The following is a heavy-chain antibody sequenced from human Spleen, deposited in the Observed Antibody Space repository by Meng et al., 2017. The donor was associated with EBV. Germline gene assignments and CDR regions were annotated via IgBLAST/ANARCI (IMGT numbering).Heavy chain of an antibody. Sequence: TLKESGPSMVKHTKTPTLTWLFSGFSPSTTGVGVGWIRQPPGKALEWLALIYWDDDKRYSPSLKNRLTITKDTSKNQVVLTVTNMDPVDTATYYCVHIPPGYFDWLFDYWGQGTLVTVSS. CDR1: GFSPSTTGVG. V-gene: IGHV2-5*02. CDR3: VHIPPGYFDWLFDY. J-gene: IGHJ4*02. CDR2: IYWDDDK. D-gene: IGHD3-9*01.